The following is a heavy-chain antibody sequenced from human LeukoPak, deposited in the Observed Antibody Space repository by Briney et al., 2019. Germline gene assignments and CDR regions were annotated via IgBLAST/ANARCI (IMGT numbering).Heavy chain of an antibody. Sequence: GGSLRLSCAASGFTFSSYAMSWVRQAPGKGLEWVSAISGSGGSTYYAYSVKGRFTISRDNSKNTLYLQMNSLRAEDTAVYYCAKGELLWFGELPPFDYWGQGTLVTVSS. V-gene: IGHV3-23*01. CDR2: ISGSGGST. CDR3: AKGELLWFGELPPFDY. CDR1: GFTFSSYA. J-gene: IGHJ4*02. D-gene: IGHD3-10*01.